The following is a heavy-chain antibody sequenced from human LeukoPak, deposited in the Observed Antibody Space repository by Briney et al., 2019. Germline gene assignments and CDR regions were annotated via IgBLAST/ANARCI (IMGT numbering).Heavy chain of an antibody. CDR1: GGTFSSYA. D-gene: IGHD4-17*01. V-gene: IGHV1-69*01. J-gene: IGHJ4*02. CDR2: IIPIFGTA. Sequence: ASVTVSCTASGGTFSSYAISWVRQAPGQGLEWMGGIIPIFGTANYAQKFQGRVTITADESTSTAYMELSSLRSEDTAVYYCARGWYGDYNSFDYWGQGTLVTVSS. CDR3: ARGWYGDYNSFDY.